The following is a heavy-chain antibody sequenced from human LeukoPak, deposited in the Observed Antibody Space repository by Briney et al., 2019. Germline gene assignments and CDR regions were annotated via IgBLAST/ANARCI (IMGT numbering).Heavy chain of an antibody. D-gene: IGHD4-17*01. J-gene: IGHJ4*02. V-gene: IGHV3-33*01. CDR2: IWSDSTNK. Sequence: GGSLRLSCAASGFTFSTYAMHWVRQAPGKGLEWVAVIWSDSTNKYYADSVRGRFTISRDNCKNTLYLQMSSLRAEDTAMYYCARDRLTTVTTFHFDYWGQGTLVTVSS. CDR3: ARDRLTTVTTFHFDY. CDR1: GFTFSTYA.